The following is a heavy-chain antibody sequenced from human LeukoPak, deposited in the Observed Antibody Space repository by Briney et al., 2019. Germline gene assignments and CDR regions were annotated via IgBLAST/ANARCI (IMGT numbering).Heavy chain of an antibody. CDR2: IYYTGST. J-gene: IGHJ5*02. Sequence: SETLSLTCTVSGGSVNSYYWSWIRQPPGKGLEWIGFIYYTGSTNYNPSLKSRVTISVDTSKNQFSLKLTSVTAADTAVYYCARGRWPFDPWGQGTLVTVSS. CDR3: ARGRWPFDP. CDR1: GGSVNSYY. D-gene: IGHD4-23*01. V-gene: IGHV4-59*08.